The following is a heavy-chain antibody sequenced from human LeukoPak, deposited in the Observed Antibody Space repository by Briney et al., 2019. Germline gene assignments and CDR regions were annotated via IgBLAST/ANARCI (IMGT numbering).Heavy chain of an antibody. CDR1: GFTFSSYS. V-gene: IGHV3-48*04. CDR2: IRSSSTI. J-gene: IGHJ6*04. Sequence: GGSLRLSCAASGFTFSSYSMNWVRQAPGKGLEWVSYIRSSSTIYYADSVKGRFTISRDNAKTSLYLQMNSLRAEDTAVYYCAELGITMIGGVWGKGTTVTISS. CDR3: AELGITMIGGV. D-gene: IGHD3-10*02.